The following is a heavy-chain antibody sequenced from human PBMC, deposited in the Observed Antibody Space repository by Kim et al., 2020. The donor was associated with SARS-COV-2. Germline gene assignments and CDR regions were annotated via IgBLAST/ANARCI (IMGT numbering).Heavy chain of an antibody. Sequence: GGSLRLSCAASGFTFSNAWMSWVRQAPGKGLEWVGRIKSKTDGGTTDYAAPVKGRFTISRDDSKNTLYLQMNSLKTEDTAVYYCTTVDPPDGYYEYYYYYGMDVWGQGTTVTVSS. J-gene: IGHJ6*02. CDR1: GFTFSNAW. CDR2: IKSKTDGGTT. V-gene: IGHV3-15*01. D-gene: IGHD3-22*01. CDR3: TTVDPPDGYYEYYYYYGMDV.